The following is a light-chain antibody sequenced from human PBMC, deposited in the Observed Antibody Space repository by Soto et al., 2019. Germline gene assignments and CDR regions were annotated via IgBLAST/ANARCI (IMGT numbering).Light chain of an antibody. CDR3: QHYGSSPMT. CDR2: DAS. Sequence: EIVLTQSPATLSLSPGERAPLSGRASQSVSSYLAWYQQKPGQAPRLLIYDASNRATGIPARFSGSGSGTDFTLTISSLEPEDFAVYYCQHYGSSPMTFGQGTRLEIK. V-gene: IGKV3-11*01. J-gene: IGKJ5*01. CDR1: QSVSSY.